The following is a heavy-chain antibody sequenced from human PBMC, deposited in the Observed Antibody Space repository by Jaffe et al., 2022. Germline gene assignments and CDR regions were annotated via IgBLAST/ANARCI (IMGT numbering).Heavy chain of an antibody. CDR3: AKDTRGWPSE. V-gene: IGHV3-23*01. D-gene: IGHD6-19*01. Sequence: EVQLLESGGGLVQPGGSLRLSCAPSGFTFSDYAMNWVRQAPGKGLEWVSTIGSHYGPTHYADSVKGRFTISRDNSKNTLYLLMDSLRAEDTAIYYCAKDTRGWPSEWGPGTLVTVSS. J-gene: IGHJ4*02. CDR2: IGSHYGPT. CDR1: GFTFSDYA.